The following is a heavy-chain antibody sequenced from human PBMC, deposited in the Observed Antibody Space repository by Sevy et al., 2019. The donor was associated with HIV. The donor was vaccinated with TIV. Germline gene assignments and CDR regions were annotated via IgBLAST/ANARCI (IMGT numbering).Heavy chain of an antibody. D-gene: IGHD3-22*01. CDR1: GYSFTSHW. V-gene: IGHV5-51*01. J-gene: IGHJ4*02. CDR3: ATSRSGYFDSGGYYIY. CDR2: IYPDDSET. Sequence: GESLKISCKGSGYSFTSHWIGWVRHMPGKGLEWMGIIYPDDSETRYSPSFQGQVTFSAEKSLSTAYLQWSSLKASDTAMYYCATSRSGYFDSGGYYIYWGQGTLVTVSS.